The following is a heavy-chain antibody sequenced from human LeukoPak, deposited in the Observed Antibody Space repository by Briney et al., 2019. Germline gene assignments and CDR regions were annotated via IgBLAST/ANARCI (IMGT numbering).Heavy chain of an antibody. CDR3: AKDLFEYSSSSAFDY. V-gene: IGHV3-23*01. D-gene: IGHD6-6*01. CDR1: GFTFSSYA. CDR2: IIGSGGST. Sequence: GGSLRLSCAACGFTFSSYAMSWVRQAPGKGLEWVSAIIGSGGSTYYAASVKGRFTISRDNSKNTLYLQMNSLRAEDTAVYYCAKDLFEYSSSSAFDYWGQGTLVTVSS. J-gene: IGHJ4*02.